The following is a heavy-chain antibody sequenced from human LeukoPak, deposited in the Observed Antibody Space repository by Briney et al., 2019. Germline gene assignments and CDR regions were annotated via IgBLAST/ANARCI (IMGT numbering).Heavy chain of an antibody. CDR3: ARHYEVDPFDY. J-gene: IGHJ4*02. CDR2: ISYSGST. D-gene: IGHD3-3*01. CDR1: SGSISRYY. Sequence: SETLSLTCTVSSGSISRYYWSWIRQPPGKGLEWIGYISYSGSTNYNPSLESRVTISVDTSKNQFSLKLTSVTAADTAVYYCARHYEVDPFDYWGQGTLVTVSS. V-gene: IGHV4-59*08.